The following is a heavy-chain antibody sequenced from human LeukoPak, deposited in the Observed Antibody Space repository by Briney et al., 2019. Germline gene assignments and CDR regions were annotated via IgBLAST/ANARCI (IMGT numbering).Heavy chain of an antibody. D-gene: IGHD1-26*01. V-gene: IGHV3-9*01. Sequence: GGSLRLSCAASGFTFDDYAMHWVRQTPGKGLEWVSGISWNSGSIGYADSVKGRLTISRDNAKNSLYLQMNSLRAEDTALYYCAKDSGSYGPQYYFDYWGQGTLVTVSS. J-gene: IGHJ4*02. CDR3: AKDSGSYGPQYYFDY. CDR1: GFTFDDYA. CDR2: ISWNSGSI.